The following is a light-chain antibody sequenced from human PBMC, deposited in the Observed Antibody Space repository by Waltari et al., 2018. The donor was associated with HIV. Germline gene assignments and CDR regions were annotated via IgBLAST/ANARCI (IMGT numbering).Light chain of an antibody. CDR3: QQYYDTPQT. CDR1: QPILYSSKNKNY. CDR2: WAS. J-gene: IGKJ1*01. Sequence: IVMTQSPDSLVVSLGESATINCKSSQPILYSSKNKNYLAWYQQKPGQPPKLLIYWASTRESGVPDRFSGSGSGSDFTLTISSLQAEDVAVYYCQQYYDTPQTFGQGTKVEIK. V-gene: IGKV4-1*01.